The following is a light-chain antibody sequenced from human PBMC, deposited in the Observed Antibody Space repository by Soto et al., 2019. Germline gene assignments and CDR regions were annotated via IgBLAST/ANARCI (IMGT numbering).Light chain of an antibody. CDR2: NAS. CDR3: QQRGNGPLPWT. Sequence: EIVLTQSPATLSLSPGERATLSCRASQTVGNYLAWYQQKPGQVPRLLIYNASNRATGVPVRFSGSGSGTEFTLTISSLEPEDFAVYYCQQRGNGPLPWTFGQGAKVEI. V-gene: IGKV3-11*01. J-gene: IGKJ1*01. CDR1: QTVGNY.